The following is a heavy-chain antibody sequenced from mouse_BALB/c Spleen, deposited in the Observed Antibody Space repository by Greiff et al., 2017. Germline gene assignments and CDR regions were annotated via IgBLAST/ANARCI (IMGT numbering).Heavy chain of an antibody. CDR3: ARDPGDYDPFAY. Sequence: VQRVESGPGLVAPSQSLSITCTVSGFSLTSYGVHWVRQPPGKGLEWLGVIWAGGSTNYNSALMSRLSISKDNSKSQVFLKMNSLQTDDTAMYYCARDPGDYDPFAYWGQGTLVTVSA. D-gene: IGHD2-4*01. CDR1: GFSLTSYG. V-gene: IGHV2-9*02. CDR2: IWAGGST. J-gene: IGHJ3*01.